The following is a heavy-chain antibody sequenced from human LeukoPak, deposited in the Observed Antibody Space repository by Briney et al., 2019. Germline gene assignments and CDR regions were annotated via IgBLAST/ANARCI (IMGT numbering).Heavy chain of an antibody. V-gene: IGHV3-23*01. Sequence: GGSLRLSCAASGFTFSSYAMSWVRQAPGKGLELVSAISGSGGSNYYADSVKGRFTIYRDNSKNTLYLQMNSLRAEDTAVYYCAKDIYGSGSYYNPHNWFDPWGQGTLVTVSS. J-gene: IGHJ5*02. CDR3: AKDIYGSGSYYNPHNWFDP. D-gene: IGHD3-10*01. CDR2: ISGSGGSN. CDR1: GFTFSSYA.